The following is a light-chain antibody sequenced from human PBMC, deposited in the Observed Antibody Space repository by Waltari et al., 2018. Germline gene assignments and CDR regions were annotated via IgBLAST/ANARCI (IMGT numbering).Light chain of an antibody. CDR1: SRDVATSTL. CDR3: CSFAGRSTWV. J-gene: IGLJ1*01. V-gene: IGLV2-23*01. CDR2: DAT. Sequence: QSPLAWPPSVSGSPGPSPALPFPRRSRDVATSTLLSWYQQHPGKAPKLIIYDATKRPSGVSNRFSGSKSGNMASLTISGLQAEDEAEYYCCSFAGRSTWVFGTGTKVTVL.